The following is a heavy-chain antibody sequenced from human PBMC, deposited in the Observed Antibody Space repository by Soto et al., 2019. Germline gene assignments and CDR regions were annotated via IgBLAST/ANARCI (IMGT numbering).Heavy chain of an antibody. J-gene: IGHJ6*02. CDR2: ISYDGSNK. CDR3: AKARQYYDFWSGYPYYYSMDV. V-gene: IGHV3-30*18. D-gene: IGHD3-3*01. CDR1: GFTFSSYG. Sequence: QVQLVESGGGVVQPGRSLRLYCAASGFTFSSYGMHWVRQAPGKGLEWVAVISYDGSNKYYADSVKGRFTISRDNSKNTLYLQMNSLRAEDTAVYYCAKARQYYDFWSGYPYYYSMDVWGQGTTVTVSS.